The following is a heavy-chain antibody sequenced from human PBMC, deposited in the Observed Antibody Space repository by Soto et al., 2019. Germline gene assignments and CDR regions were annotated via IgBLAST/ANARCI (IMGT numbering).Heavy chain of an antibody. CDR2: INESGST. D-gene: IGHD1-1*01. V-gene: IGHV4-34*01. CDR1: GQSFSGHS. CDR3: ARGSGIVALPGELEDVKYDY. Sequence: QVQLQQWGAGLVKPSETLSLSCAVYGQSFSGHSWAWIRQPPGKGLELIGEINESGSTYYNPSLKSRVTISTDTSKNQFFLKLSSVSAADTAAYFCARGSGIVALPGELEDVKYDYWGQGTLVNVSS. J-gene: IGHJ4*02.